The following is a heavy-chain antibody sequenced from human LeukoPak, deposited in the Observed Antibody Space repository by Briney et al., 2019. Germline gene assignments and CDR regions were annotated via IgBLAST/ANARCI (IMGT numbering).Heavy chain of an antibody. CDR1: GFIFHDFG. D-gene: IGHD3-22*01. J-gene: IGHJ4*02. Sequence: GGSLRLSCAASGFIFHDFGMGWVRQVPGKGLQWVSGINWNGVRTAYADSVKGRFTISRDNANNSLYLQIHSLRDEDTAFYYCARHYSSDYYGWFEYWGRGALVTVSS. V-gene: IGHV3-20*04. CDR2: INWNGVRT. CDR3: ARHYSSDYYGWFEY.